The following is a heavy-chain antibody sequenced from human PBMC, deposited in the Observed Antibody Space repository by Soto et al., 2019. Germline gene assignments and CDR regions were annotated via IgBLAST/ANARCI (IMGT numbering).Heavy chain of an antibody. CDR1: GFTFNIFA. J-gene: IGHJ6*02. CDR3: TKDRQPLAFGYGLDV. D-gene: IGHD2-21*01. Sequence: SCAASGFTFNIFAMHWVRQAPGKGLEWVATTSYDGTYTFYAGSVEGRFTISRDDSNDTLSLLLSGLRPEDTAVYYCTKDRQPLAFGYGLDVWGQGTTVTVSS. CDR2: TSYDGTYT. V-gene: IGHV3-30*18.